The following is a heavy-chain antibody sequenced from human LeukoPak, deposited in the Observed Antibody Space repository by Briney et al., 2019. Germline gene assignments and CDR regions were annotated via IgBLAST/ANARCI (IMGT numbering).Heavy chain of an antibody. CDR2: INHSGSA. CDR3: ARSGPTTRAPKACYFDY. J-gene: IGHJ4*01. V-gene: IGHV4-34*01. Sequence: PSETLSLTCAVYGGSFSGYYWSWIRQPPGKGLEWIGEINHSGSANYNPSLKSRVTISVDTSKNQFSLKLSSVTAADTAVYYCARSGPTTRAPKACYFDYWGQGTLVTVSS. D-gene: IGHD1-1*01. CDR1: GGSFSGYY.